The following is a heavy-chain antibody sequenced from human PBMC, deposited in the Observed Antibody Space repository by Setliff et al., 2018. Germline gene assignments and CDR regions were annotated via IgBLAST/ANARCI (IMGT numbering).Heavy chain of an antibody. V-gene: IGHV1-69*13. CDR1: GGTFSSYV. CDR3: AGGQPLVRKYYYYMDV. D-gene: IGHD3-10*01. CDR2: IIPMFGT. J-gene: IGHJ6*03. Sequence: GASVKVSCKASGGTFSSYVISWVREAPGQGLEWMGGIIPMFGTNYAQKFQGRVTITADESTSTAYMELSSLGSGDTAVYYCAGGQPLVRKYYYYMDVWGKGTTVTVS.